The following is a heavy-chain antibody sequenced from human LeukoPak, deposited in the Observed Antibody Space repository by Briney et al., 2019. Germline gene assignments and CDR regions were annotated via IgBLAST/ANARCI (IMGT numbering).Heavy chain of an antibody. CDR3: ASRPPTIAVDYYYYGMDV. V-gene: IGHV1-69*13. J-gene: IGHJ6*02. CDR1: GGTFSSYA. Sequence: SVKVSCKASGGTFSSYAISWVRQAPGQGLEWMGGIIPIFGTANYAQKFQGRVTITADESTSTAYMELSSLRSEDTAVYYCASRPPTIAVDYYYYGMDVWGQGTTVTVSS. D-gene: IGHD6-19*01. CDR2: IIPIFGTA.